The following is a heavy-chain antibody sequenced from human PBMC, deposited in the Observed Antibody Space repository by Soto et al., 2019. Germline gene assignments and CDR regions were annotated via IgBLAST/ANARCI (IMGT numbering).Heavy chain of an antibody. V-gene: IGHV1-18*01. Sequence: QVQLVQSGAEVKKPGASVKVSCKASGYTFTSYGISWVRQAPGQGLEWMGWISAYNGNTNYAQKLQGRVTMTTDTXXXXXXXXXXXXXSDDTAVYYCARDSIFGVVTDFDYWGQGTLVTVSS. CDR2: ISAYNGNT. CDR3: ARDSIFGVVTDFDY. CDR1: GYTFTSYG. D-gene: IGHD3-3*01. J-gene: IGHJ4*02.